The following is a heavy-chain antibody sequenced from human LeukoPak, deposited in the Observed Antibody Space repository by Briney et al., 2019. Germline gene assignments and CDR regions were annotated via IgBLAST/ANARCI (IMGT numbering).Heavy chain of an antibody. V-gene: IGHV4-34*01. CDR1: GGSFSGYY. Sequence: PSETLSLTCAVYGGSFSGYYWSWIRQPPGKGLEWIGEINHSGSTNYNPSLKSRVTISVDTSKNQFSLKLSSVTAADTAVYYCARLPMIVVVIGYYHGMDVWGQGTTVTVSS. CDR3: ARLPMIVVVIGYYHGMDV. CDR2: INHSGST. J-gene: IGHJ6*02. D-gene: IGHD3-22*01.